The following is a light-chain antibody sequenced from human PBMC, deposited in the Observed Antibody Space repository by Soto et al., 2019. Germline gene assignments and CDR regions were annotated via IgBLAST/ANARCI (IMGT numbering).Light chain of an antibody. CDR2: EVT. Sequence: QSVLTQPASVSGSPGRSISLSCTGSSSDIGGYNYVSWYQQHPGEAPKLLIFEVTHRPSGVSDRFSGSKSGSTASLTISGLQTDDEADYCCTSWTTNNIPYVFGTGTKVTVL. CDR1: SSDIGGYNY. V-gene: IGLV2-14*03. CDR3: TSWTTNNIPYV. J-gene: IGLJ1*01.